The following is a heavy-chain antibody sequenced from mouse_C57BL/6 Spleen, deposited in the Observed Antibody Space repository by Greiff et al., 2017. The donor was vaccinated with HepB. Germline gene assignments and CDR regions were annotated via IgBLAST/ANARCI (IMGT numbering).Heavy chain of an antibody. CDR2: ISDGGSYT. Sequence: EVKLVESGGGLVKPGGSLKLSCAASGFTFSSYAMSWVRQTPEKRLEWVATISDGGSYTYYPDNVKGRFTISRDNAKNNLYLQMSHLKSEDTAMYYCARGNYDYAWFAYWGQGTLVTVSA. D-gene: IGHD2-4*01. V-gene: IGHV5-4*03. J-gene: IGHJ3*01. CDR1: GFTFSSYA. CDR3: ARGNYDYAWFAY.